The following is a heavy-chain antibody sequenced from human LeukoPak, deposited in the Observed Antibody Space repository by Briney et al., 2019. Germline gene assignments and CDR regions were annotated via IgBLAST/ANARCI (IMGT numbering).Heavy chain of an antibody. CDR2: ISSSGSTI. CDR1: GFTFSSYE. J-gene: IGHJ6*03. V-gene: IGHV3-48*03. Sequence: GGSLRLSCAASGFTFSSYEMNWVRQAPGKGLEWVSYISSSGSTIYYADSVKGRFTISRDNAKNSLYLQMNSLRAEDTAVYYCARGAETTAYYMDVWGKGTTVTISS. D-gene: IGHD4-17*01. CDR3: ARGAETTAYYMDV.